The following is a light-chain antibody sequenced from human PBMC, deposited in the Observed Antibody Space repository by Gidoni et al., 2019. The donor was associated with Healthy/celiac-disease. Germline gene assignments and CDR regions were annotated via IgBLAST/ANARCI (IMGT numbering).Light chain of an antibody. CDR2: CI. V-gene: IGKV1-39*01. CDR1: QSISSY. CDR3: QQSYSTPPIT. Sequence: DIQMTQSPSSLSASVGDRVTITCRASQSISSYLNWYQQKPGKAPKAPDLCCIQFAKWGPSRFSGSGSGTDFTLTISSLQPEDFATYYCQQSYSTPPITFGQXTRLEIK. J-gene: IGKJ5*01.